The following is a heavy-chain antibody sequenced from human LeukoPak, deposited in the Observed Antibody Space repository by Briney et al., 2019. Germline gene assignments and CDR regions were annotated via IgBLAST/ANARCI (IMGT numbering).Heavy chain of an antibody. Sequence: SETLSLTCTVSGGSISSRNSDWGWIRQPPGKGLEWIGYIYTSGSTNYNPSLKSRVTISVDTSKNQFSLKLSSVTAADTAVYYCARGARGPDAIWGQGTMVTVSS. CDR1: GGSISSRNSD. J-gene: IGHJ3*02. CDR3: ARGARGPDAI. CDR2: IYTSGST. V-gene: IGHV4-4*09. D-gene: IGHD2-2*01.